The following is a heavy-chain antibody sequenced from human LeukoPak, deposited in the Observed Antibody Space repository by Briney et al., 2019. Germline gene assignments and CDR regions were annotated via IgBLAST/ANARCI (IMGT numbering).Heavy chain of an antibody. V-gene: IGHV4-4*02. CDR3: AGHVSAAAGGR. CDR1: GGSISSSKW. J-gene: IGHJ4*02. CDR2: IYHSGST. Sequence: SETLSLTCAVSGGSISSSKWWSWVRLPPGKGLEWIGEIYHSGSTNYNPSLKSRVTISVDTSKNQFSLKLNSMTAADTAVYYCAGHVSAAAGGRWGQGTLVTVSS. D-gene: IGHD6-13*01.